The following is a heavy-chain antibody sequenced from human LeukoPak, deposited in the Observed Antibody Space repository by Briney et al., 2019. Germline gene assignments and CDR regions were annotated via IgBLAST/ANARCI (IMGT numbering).Heavy chain of an antibody. Sequence: ASVKVSCKASGYTFTGYDINWVRQATGQGLEWMGWMNPNSGNTGYAQKFQGRVTMTRNTSISTAYMELSSLRSEDTAVYYCARVLWFGELVLVGFDPWGQGTLVTVSS. CDR2: MNPNSGNT. D-gene: IGHD3-10*01. J-gene: IGHJ5*02. CDR1: GYTFTGYD. CDR3: ARVLWFGELVLVGFDP. V-gene: IGHV1-8*01.